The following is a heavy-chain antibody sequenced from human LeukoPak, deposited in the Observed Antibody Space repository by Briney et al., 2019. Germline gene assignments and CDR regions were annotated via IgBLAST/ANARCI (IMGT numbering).Heavy chain of an antibody. CDR2: IYYSGTT. D-gene: IGHD6-13*01. CDR1: GGSFSGYY. J-gene: IGHJ4*02. Sequence: PSETLSLTCAVYGGSFSGYYWSWIRQPPGKGLEWIGYIYYSGTTNYNPSLKSRVTISVDTSKNQFSLKLSSVTAADTAVYYCARGVYITAAQYGYWGQGTLVTVSS. V-gene: IGHV4-59*01. CDR3: ARGVYITAAQYGY.